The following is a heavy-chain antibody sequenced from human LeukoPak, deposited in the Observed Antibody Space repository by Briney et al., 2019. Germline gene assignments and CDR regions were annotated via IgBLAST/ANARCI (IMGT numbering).Heavy chain of an antibody. J-gene: IGHJ4*02. Sequence: GESLKISCKNSGYRFNNYWISWVRQMPGKGLEWMGRIDPSDSYTNYSPSFQGHVTISADKSISTAYLQWSSLKASDTAMYYCARLDREYYDSSGYYFLPVWGQGTLVTVSS. V-gene: IGHV5-10-1*01. D-gene: IGHD3-22*01. CDR2: IDPSDSYT. CDR1: GYRFNNYW. CDR3: ARLDREYYDSSGYYFLPV.